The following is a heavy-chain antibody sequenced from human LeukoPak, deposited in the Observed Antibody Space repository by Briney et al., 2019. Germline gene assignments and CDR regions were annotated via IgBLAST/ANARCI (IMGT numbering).Heavy chain of an antibody. CDR1: GFTFSNYY. CDR2: AKNKADSYTI. J-gene: IGHJ4*02. Sequence: GGSLRLSCAASGFTFSNYYMDWVRQAPGKGLEWVGRAKNKADSYTIEYAASVRGRFTISRDDSKNSLYLQMNSLKTEDTAVYYCVKDSSFWTFDYWGQETLVTVSS. D-gene: IGHD6-6*01. CDR3: VKDSSFWTFDY. V-gene: IGHV3-72*01.